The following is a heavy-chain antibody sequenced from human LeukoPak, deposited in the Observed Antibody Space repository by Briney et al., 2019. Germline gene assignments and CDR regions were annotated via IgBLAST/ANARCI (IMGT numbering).Heavy chain of an antibody. CDR3: AKDRVRTMVRGVDV. V-gene: IGHV3-30*02. J-gene: IGHJ6*04. Sequence: GGSLRLSCAASGFTFSSYGMHWVRQAPGKGLEWVAFIRYDGSNKYYADSVKGRFTISRDNSKNTLYLQMNSLRAEDTAVYYCAKDRVRTMVRGVDVWGKGTTVTISS. CDR2: IRYDGSNK. CDR1: GFTFSSYG. D-gene: IGHD3-10*01.